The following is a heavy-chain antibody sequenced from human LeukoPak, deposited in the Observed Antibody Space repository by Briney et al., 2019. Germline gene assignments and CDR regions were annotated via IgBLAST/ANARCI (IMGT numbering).Heavy chain of an antibody. CDR3: ARAGGYDFWSGYYNPYYFDY. V-gene: IGHV1-69*13. D-gene: IGHD3-3*01. CDR1: GGTFSSYA. CDR2: IIPIFGTA. Sequence: SVKVSCKASGGTFSSYAISWVRQAPGQGLEWMGGIIPIFGTANYAQKFQGRVTITADESTSTAYMELSSLRSEDTAVYYCARAGGYDFWSGYYNPYYFDYWGQGTLVTVSS. J-gene: IGHJ4*02.